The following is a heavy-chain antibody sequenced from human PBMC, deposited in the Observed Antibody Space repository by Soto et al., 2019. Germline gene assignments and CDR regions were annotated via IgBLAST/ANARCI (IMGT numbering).Heavy chain of an antibody. Sequence: GGSLRLSCAASGFTFISYAMSWVRQAPGKGLDWVSTISDSGGSTYYADSVKGRFTISRDNSKNTLYLQMNSLRAEGTAVYYCAKDPQSSSRSHNWFDPWGQGNLVTVSS. CDR3: AKDPQSSSRSHNWFDP. CDR1: GFTFISYA. D-gene: IGHD6-13*01. J-gene: IGHJ5*02. V-gene: IGHV3-23*01. CDR2: ISDSGGST.